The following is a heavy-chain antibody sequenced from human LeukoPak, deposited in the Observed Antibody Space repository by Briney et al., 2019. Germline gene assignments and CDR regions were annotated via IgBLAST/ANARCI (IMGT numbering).Heavy chain of an antibody. CDR2: IYYSGST. J-gene: IGHJ4*02. CDR3: ASLLGYGYFDY. CDR1: GGSISSYY. Sequence: AETLSLTCTASGGSISSYYWSWIRQPPGKGLEWIGYIYYSGSTKYNPSLKSRVTISVDTSKNQFSLKLSSVTAADTAVYYCASLLGYGYFDYWGQGTLVTVSS. V-gene: IGHV4-59*01. D-gene: IGHD2-8*01.